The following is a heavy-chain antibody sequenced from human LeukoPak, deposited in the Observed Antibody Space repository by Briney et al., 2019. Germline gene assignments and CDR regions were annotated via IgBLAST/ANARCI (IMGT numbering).Heavy chain of an antibody. J-gene: IGHJ6*03. CDR1: GGSISSSSYY. V-gene: IGHV4-39*01. CDR2: VSYGVST. CDR3: ARVRYGSGSLYYYYYYMDV. Sequence: SETLSLTCTVSGGSISSSSYYWGWIRQPPGKGLEWIGSVSYGVSTYYNPSLKGRVTMSVATSKNQFSLKLSSVTAADTAVYYCARVRYGSGSLYYYYYYMDVWGKGTTVTISS. D-gene: IGHD3-10*01.